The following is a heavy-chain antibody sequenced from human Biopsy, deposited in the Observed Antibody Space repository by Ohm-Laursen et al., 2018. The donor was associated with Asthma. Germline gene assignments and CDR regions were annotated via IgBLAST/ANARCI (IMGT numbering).Heavy chain of an antibody. Sequence: SLRLSCTASGFTFSNYVMSWVRQAPGKGLEWVSSITGSGGFTYYADSVKGRFTISRDNSKDTLYLQVNSLRGDDTAVYYCARGKTWGRSYYFDYWGQGTLVTVSS. J-gene: IGHJ4*02. D-gene: IGHD6-6*01. V-gene: IGHV3-23*01. CDR1: GFTFSNYV. CDR2: ITGSGGFT. CDR3: ARGKTWGRSYYFDY.